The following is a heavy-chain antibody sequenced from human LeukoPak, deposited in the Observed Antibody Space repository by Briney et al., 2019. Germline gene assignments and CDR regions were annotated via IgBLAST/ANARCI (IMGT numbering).Heavy chain of an antibody. D-gene: IGHD3-10*01. CDR2: ISYDGSNK. CDR3: AKGEVRGVITDY. CDR1: GSTFSSYG. Sequence: GGSLRLSCAASGSTFSSYGMHWVRQAPGKGLEWVAVISYDGSNKYYADSVKGRFTISRDNSKNTLYLQMNSLRAEDTAVYYCAKGEVRGVITDYWGQGTLVTVSS. V-gene: IGHV3-30*18. J-gene: IGHJ4*02.